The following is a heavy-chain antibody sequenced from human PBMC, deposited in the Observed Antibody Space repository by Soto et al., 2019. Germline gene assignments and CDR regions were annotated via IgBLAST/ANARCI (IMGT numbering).Heavy chain of an antibody. CDR1: VCCIISYY. CDR2: IYYSGST. J-gene: IGHJ6*01. D-gene: IGHD5-12*01. V-gene: IGHV4-59*01. Sequence: PSSTXSLTCTVSVCCIISYYCILMRHPPGKGLELIGYIYYSGSTNYNPSLKSRVNISVDTSKNQFSLKLSSVTAADTAVYYCERVWIEASRKQYGMEVWGQGTTV. CDR3: ERVWIEASRKQYGMEV.